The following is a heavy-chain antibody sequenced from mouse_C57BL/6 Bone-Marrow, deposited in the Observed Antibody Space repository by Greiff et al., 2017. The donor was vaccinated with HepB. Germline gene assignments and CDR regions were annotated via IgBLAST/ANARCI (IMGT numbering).Heavy chain of an antibody. CDR2: INPNNGGT. CDR1: GYTFTDYN. D-gene: IGHD1-1*01. J-gene: IGHJ4*01. CDR3: ARLIDYYGSSYNYAMDY. Sequence: VQLQQSGPELVKPGASVKIPCKASGYTFTDYNMDWVKQSHGKSLEWIGDINPNNGGTIYNQKFKGKATLTVDKSSSTAYMELRSLTSEDTAVYYCARLIDYYGSSYNYAMDYWGQGTSVTVSS. V-gene: IGHV1-18*01.